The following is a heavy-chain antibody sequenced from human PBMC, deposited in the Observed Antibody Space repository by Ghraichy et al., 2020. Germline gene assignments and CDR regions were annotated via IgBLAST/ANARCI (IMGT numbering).Heavy chain of an antibody. D-gene: IGHD3-10*01. CDR1: GYTFTGYY. Sequence: ASVKVSCKASGYTFTGYYMHWVRQAPGQGLEWMGWINPNSGGTNYAQKFQGRVTMTRDTSISTAYMELSRLRSDDTAVYYCARGEVLWFGGDHRLDPWGQGTLVTVSS. J-gene: IGHJ5*02. CDR3: ARGEVLWFGGDHRLDP. CDR2: INPNSGGT. V-gene: IGHV1-2*02.